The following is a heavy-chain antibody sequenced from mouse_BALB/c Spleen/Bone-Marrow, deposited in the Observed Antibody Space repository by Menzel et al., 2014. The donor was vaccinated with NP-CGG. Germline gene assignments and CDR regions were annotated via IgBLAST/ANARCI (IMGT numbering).Heavy chain of an antibody. Sequence: QVQLQQSGAELVKPGASVKLSCKASGYTFTDYIIHWVKQRFGQGLEWIGWFYPGNGNIKFSEKFNDKATLTADKSSSTVYMELSRLTSEDSAVYFCARHFYGTSYFDYWGQGTTLTVSS. CDR3: ARHFYGTSYFDY. V-gene: IGHV1-62-2*01. CDR1: GYTFTDYI. CDR2: FYPGNGNI. D-gene: IGHD1-1*01. J-gene: IGHJ2*01.